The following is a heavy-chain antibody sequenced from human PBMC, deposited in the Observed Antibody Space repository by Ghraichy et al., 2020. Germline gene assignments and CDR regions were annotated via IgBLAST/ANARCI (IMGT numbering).Heavy chain of an antibody. CDR1: GGSISSYY. CDR2: IYYSGST. V-gene: IGHV4-59*01. D-gene: IGHD7-27*01. CDR3: ARGLWGSSWFDP. J-gene: IGHJ5*02. Sequence: SETLSLTCTVSGGSISSYYWSWIRQPPGKGLEWIGYIYYSGSTNYNPSLKSRVTISVDTSKNQFSLKLSSVTAADTAVYYCARGLWGSSWFDPWGQGTLVTVSS.